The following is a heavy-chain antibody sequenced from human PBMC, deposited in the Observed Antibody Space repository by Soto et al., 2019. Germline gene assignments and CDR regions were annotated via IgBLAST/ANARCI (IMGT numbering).Heavy chain of an antibody. CDR2: INPSGGST. CDR1: GYTFTSYY. CDR3: ARDYGGNSGVDY. V-gene: IGHV1-46*01. J-gene: IGHJ4*02. D-gene: IGHD2-21*02. Sequence: QVQLVQSGAEVKKPGASVKVSCKASGYTFTSYYMHWVRQAPGQGLERMGIINPSGGSTSYAQKSQDRVTMPRDTSTSTVYVELSSLRSEDTAAYYCARDYGGNSGVDYWGQGTLVTVSS.